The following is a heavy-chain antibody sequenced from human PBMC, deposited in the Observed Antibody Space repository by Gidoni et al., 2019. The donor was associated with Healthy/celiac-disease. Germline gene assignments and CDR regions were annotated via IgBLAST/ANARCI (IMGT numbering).Heavy chain of an antibody. D-gene: IGHD2-2*02. J-gene: IGHJ4*02. CDR3: ARTYCSSTSCYTFGFDY. Sequence: EVQLVESGGGLVQTGGSLRLSCAASGFTFSRYWMSWVRQAPGKGLEWVANIKQDGSEKYYVDSVKGRCTISRDNAKNSLYLQRNSLRAEDTAVYYCARTYCSSTSCYTFGFDYWGQGTLVTVSS. V-gene: IGHV3-7*03. CDR1: GFTFSRYW. CDR2: IKQDGSEK.